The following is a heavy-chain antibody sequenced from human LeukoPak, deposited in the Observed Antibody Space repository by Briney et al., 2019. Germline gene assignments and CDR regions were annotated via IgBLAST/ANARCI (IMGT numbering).Heavy chain of an antibody. CDR2: IYYSGNT. CDR1: GGSISGYY. V-gene: IGHV4-59*01. CDR3: ANNAILTVYYLPGAFDI. D-gene: IGHD3-9*01. Sequence: SETLSLTCTVSGGSISGYYWSWIRQPPGKGLEWIGYIYYSGNTNYNPSLKSRVTISVDTSKNQFSLKLSSVTAAATAVYYCANNAILTVYYLPGAFDIWGQGTMATVSS. J-gene: IGHJ3*02.